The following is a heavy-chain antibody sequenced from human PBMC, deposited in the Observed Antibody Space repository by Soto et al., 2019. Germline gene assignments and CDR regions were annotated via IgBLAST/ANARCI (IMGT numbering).Heavy chain of an antibody. CDR1: GFTFSSYG. D-gene: IGHD3-22*01. Sequence: PGGSLRLSCAASGFTFSSYGMHWVRQAPGKGLEWVAVIWHDGSNKYYADSVKGRFTISRDNSKNTLYLQMNSLRAEDTAVYYCVIAKDSSGYSPFDYWGQGTLVTVSS. J-gene: IGHJ4*02. CDR3: VIAKDSSGYSPFDY. CDR2: IWHDGSNK. V-gene: IGHV3-33*01.